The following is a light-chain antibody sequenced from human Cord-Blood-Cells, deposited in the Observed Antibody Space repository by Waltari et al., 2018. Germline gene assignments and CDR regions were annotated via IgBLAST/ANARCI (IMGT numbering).Light chain of an antibody. CDR3: QQYNSYST. Sequence: DIQMTQSPSTLSASVGDRVXITCRASQSISCWLAWYQQKPGKAPKLLIYKASSLESGVPSRFSGSGSGTEFTLTISSLQPDDFATYYCQQYNSYSTFGQGTKVEIK. CDR1: QSISCW. CDR2: KAS. V-gene: IGKV1-5*03. J-gene: IGKJ1*01.